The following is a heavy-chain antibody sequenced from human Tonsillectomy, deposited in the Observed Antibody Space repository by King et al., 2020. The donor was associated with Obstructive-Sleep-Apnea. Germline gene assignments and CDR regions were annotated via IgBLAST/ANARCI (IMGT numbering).Heavy chain of an antibody. CDR2: TRNKANSYTT. J-gene: IGHJ4*02. D-gene: IGHD3-22*01. V-gene: IGHV3-72*01. CDR1: GFTFSDHY. Sequence: QLVQSGGGLVQPGGSLRLSCAASGFTFSDHYMDWVRQAPGKGLEWVGRTRNKANSYTTEYAASVKGRFTISRDDSKNSRYLQMNSLKTEDTAVYYCARVGYYDSSGYYRMLDYWGQGTLVTVSS. CDR3: ARVGYYDSSGYYRMLDY.